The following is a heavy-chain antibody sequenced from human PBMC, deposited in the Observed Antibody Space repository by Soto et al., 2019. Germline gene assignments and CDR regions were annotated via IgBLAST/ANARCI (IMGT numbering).Heavy chain of an antibody. CDR3: ARSRRQWFGGLLSYHFDY. J-gene: IGHJ4*02. Sequence: GGSLRLSCAASGFTFSSYGMHWVRQAPGKGLEWVANIKEDGSEENYVDSVKGRFAVSRDKDKNSLYLQLNSLRVEDTAVYYCARSRRQWFGGLLSYHFDYWGQGTVVTVSS. CDR1: GFTFSSYG. CDR2: IKEDGSEE. D-gene: IGHD3-10*01. V-gene: IGHV3-7*01.